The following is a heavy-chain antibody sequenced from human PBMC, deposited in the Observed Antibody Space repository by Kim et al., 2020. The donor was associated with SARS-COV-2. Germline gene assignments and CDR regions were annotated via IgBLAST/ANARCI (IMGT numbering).Heavy chain of an antibody. J-gene: IGHJ4*02. CDR3: ARGGVAGPLDY. CDR2: T. Sequence: TYHAASVEGRFTISRDNSRNTVYLQMSSLRADDTAVYYCARGGVAGPLDYWGQGSLVTVSS. V-gene: IGHV3-23*01. D-gene: IGHD2-8*02.